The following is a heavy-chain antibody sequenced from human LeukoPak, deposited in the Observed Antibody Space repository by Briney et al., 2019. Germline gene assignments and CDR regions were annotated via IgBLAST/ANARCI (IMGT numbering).Heavy chain of an antibody. CDR3: AIYCSSTSCYIFGPFI. J-gene: IGHJ3*02. V-gene: IGHV1-69*13. CDR2: IIPIFGTA. D-gene: IGHD2-2*02. Sequence: SVKVSCKASGGSFSSYAISWVRQAPGQGLEWMGGIIPIFGTANYAQKFQGRVTITADESTSTAYMELSSLRSEDTAVYYCAIYCSSTSCYIFGPFIWGQGTMVTVSS. CDR1: GGSFSSYA.